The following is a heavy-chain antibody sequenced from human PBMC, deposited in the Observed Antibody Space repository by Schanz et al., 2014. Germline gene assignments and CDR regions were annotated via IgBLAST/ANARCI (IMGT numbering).Heavy chain of an antibody. D-gene: IGHD5-12*01. Sequence: QVQLVQSGAEVKKPGSSVKVSCKATGDTFDNFGITWVRQAPGQGLEWMGWINGYNGHTLYAQKFQGRVTMTTDTSTSTSYMELTSLRFDDTAVYYCARDFSAYVGNYFDYWGQGTLVTVSS. CDR2: INGYNGHT. V-gene: IGHV1-18*01. CDR1: GDTFDNFG. CDR3: ARDFSAYVGNYFDY. J-gene: IGHJ4*02.